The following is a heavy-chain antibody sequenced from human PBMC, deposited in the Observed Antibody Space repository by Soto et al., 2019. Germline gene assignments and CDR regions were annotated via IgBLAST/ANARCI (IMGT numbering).Heavy chain of an antibody. CDR1: GLTFNIYG. Sequence: GWSLRLSCAASGLTFNIYGMHLVRQAPDKGLEWVALISYGGSNQYYADSVKGRFTISRDNSKNTLFLQMNSLRADDTAVYYCAKDQASGQGSFESWGEGTLVTVSS. V-gene: IGHV3-30*18. CDR3: AKDQASGQGSFES. J-gene: IGHJ4*02. CDR2: ISYGGSNQ.